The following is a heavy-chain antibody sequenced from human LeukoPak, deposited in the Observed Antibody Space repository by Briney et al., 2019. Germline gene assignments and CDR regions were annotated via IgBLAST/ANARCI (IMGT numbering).Heavy chain of an antibody. J-gene: IGHJ6*02. CDR3: ARGNAMGV. CDR2: INQDGSER. V-gene: IGHV3-7*01. CDR1: GFTFSSYW. Sequence: TGGSPRLSCAASGFTFSSYWMTWVRQAPGKGLEWVANINQDGSERYYVDSVKGRFTISRDNAKNSLSLQMNSLRAEDTALYYCARGNAMGVWGQGTTVTVSS.